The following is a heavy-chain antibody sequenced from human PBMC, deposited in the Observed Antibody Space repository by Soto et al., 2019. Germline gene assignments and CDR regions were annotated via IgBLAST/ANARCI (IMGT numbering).Heavy chain of an antibody. CDR1: GFTFSSYG. CDR2: IWGDGSNK. V-gene: IGHV3-33*01. CDR3: ASDYYYGSGSYYNTLSSYYYGMDV. Sequence: GGSLRLSCAASGFTFSSYGMHWVRQAPGKGLEWVAVIWGDGSNKYYADSVKGRFTISRDNSKNTLYLQMNSLRAEDTAVYYCASDYYYGSGSYYNTLSSYYYGMDVWGQGTTVTVSS. J-gene: IGHJ6*02. D-gene: IGHD3-10*01.